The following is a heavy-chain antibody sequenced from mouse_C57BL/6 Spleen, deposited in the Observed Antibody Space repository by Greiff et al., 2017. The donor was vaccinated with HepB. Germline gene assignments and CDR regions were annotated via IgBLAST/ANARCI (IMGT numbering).Heavy chain of an antibody. V-gene: IGHV1-4*01. CDR2: INPSSGYT. D-gene: IGHD2-1*01. CDR3: ARSYGNYWYFDV. J-gene: IGHJ1*03. Sequence: QVQLQQSGAELARPGASVKMSCKDSGYTFTSYTMHWVKQRPGQGLEWIGYINPSSGYTKYNQKFKDKATLTADKSSSTAYMQLSSLTSEDSAVYYCARSYGNYWYFDVWGTGTTVTVSS. CDR1: GYTFTSYT.